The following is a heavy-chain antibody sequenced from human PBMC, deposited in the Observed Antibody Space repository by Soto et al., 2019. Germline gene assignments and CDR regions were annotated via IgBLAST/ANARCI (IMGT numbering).Heavy chain of an antibody. J-gene: IGHJ3*02. CDR3: ARDFPGRGVRAAFDI. Sequence: ASVKVSCKASGYTFTSYGISWVRQAPGQGLEWMGWISAYNGNTNYAQKLQGRVTMTTDTSTSTAYMELRSLRSDDTAVYYCARDFPGRGVRAAFDIWGQGTMVTVSS. CDR1: GYTFTSYG. CDR2: ISAYNGNT. D-gene: IGHD3-10*01. V-gene: IGHV1-18*01.